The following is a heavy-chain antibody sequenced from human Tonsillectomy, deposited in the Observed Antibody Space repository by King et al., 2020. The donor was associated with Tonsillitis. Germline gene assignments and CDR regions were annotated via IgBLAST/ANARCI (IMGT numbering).Heavy chain of an antibody. CDR2: ISVSGTST. Sequence: VQLVESGGGLVQPGGSLRLACAASGFTFSSYAMSWVRQAPGKGLEWVSAISVSGTSTYYADAVKGRFTISRDNSKKTLYLQMNSLRAEDTAVYYCAKGSTVEYWGQGTLVTVSS. CDR1: GFTFSSYA. V-gene: IGHV3-23*04. D-gene: IGHD2/OR15-2a*01. J-gene: IGHJ4*02. CDR3: AKGSTVEY.